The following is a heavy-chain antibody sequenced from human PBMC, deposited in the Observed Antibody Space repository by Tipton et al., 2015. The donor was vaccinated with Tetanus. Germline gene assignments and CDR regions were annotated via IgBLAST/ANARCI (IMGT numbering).Heavy chain of an antibody. V-gene: IGHV3-30*18. CDR3: AKDPPPYYDILTGMEISLGWFDP. J-gene: IGHJ5*02. Sequence: RSLRLSCAASGFTFSSYGMHWVRQAPGKGLEWVAVISYDGSNKYYADSVKGRFTISRDNSKNTLYLQMNSLRAEDTAVYYCAKDPPPYYDILTGMEISLGWFDPWGQGTLVTVSS. CDR2: ISYDGSNK. CDR1: GFTFSSYG. D-gene: IGHD3-9*01.